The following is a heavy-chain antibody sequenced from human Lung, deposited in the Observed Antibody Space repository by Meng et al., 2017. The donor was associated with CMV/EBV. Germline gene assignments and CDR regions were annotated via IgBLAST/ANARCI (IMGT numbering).Heavy chain of an antibody. Sequence: GSLRLXXAVYGGSFSGYYWSWIRQPPGKGLEWIGEINHSGSTNYNPSLKSRVTISVDTSKNQFSLKLSSVTAADTAVYYCARSHRPPNPESRAARVGVMTRGYYFAYWGQGALVTVSS. V-gene: IGHV4-34*01. D-gene: IGHD6-6*01. CDR2: INHSGST. CDR1: GGSFSGYY. CDR3: ARSHRPPNPESRAARVGVMTRGYYFAY. J-gene: IGHJ4*02.